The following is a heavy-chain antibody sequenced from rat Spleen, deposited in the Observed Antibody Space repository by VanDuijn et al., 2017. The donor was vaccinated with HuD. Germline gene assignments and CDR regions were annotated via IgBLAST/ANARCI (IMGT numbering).Heavy chain of an antibody. Sequence: EVQLQESGPGLVKPSQSLSLTCSVTGYSITSNYWGWIRKFPGNKMEWIGHISYSGSTSYNPSLKSRISITRDTSKNQFFLQVNSVTTEDTATYYCVRSGTGWELRYFDHWGQGVMVTVSS. CDR1: GYSITSNY. CDR2: ISYSGST. J-gene: IGHJ2*01. CDR3: VRSGTGWELRYFDH. D-gene: IGHD5-1*01. V-gene: IGHV3-1*01.